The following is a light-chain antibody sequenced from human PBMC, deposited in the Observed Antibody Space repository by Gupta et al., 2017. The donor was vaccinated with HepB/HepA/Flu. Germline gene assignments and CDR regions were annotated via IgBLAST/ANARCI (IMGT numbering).Light chain of an antibody. J-gene: IGKJ1*01. CDR3: RQDNNWPRT. CDR2: ATS. CDR1: QSVSRD. V-gene: IGKV3-15*01. Sequence: IVMTQSPATLSVSPGDRATLSCRASQSVSRDLAWYQQIPGQAPRLVIYATSTRAAGIPGRFSGSGSGTDFTLTISSLQSEDFAVYFCRQDNNWPRTFGQGTKVEIK.